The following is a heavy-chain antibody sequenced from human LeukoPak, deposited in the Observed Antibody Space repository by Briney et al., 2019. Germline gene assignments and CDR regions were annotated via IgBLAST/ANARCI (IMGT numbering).Heavy chain of an antibody. J-gene: IGHJ4*02. CDR3: ARDGLRYYYGSGSYYNLGY. CDR2: IIPIFGTA. Sequence: TSVKVSCKASGGTFSSYSISWVRQAPGHGLEWLGGIIPIFGTANYAQKFQGRVTITADESTSTAYMELSGLRSEDTAVYYCARDGLRYYYGSGSYYNLGYWGQGTLVTVSS. D-gene: IGHD3-10*01. CDR1: GGTFSSYS. V-gene: IGHV1-69*01.